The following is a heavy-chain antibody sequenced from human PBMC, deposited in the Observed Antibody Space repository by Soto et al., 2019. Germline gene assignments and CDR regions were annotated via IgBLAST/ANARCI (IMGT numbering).Heavy chain of an antibody. CDR2: INHSGST. V-gene: IGHV4-34*01. CDR1: GGSFSGYY. D-gene: IGHD3-10*01. CDR3: AREGRDYYGSGRLDY. J-gene: IGHJ4*02. Sequence: SETLSLTCAVYGGSFSGYYWSWIRQPPGKGLEWIGEINHSGSTNYNPSLKSRVTISVDTSKNQFSLKLSSVTAADTAVYYCAREGRDYYGSGRLDYWGQGTLVTVSS.